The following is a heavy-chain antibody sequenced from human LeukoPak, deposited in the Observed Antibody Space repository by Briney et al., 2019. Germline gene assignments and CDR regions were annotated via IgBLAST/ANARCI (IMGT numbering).Heavy chain of an antibody. CDR2: IYYSGST. V-gene: IGHV4-31*03. D-gene: IGHD5-12*01. Sequence: SETLSLTCTVSGGPISSGGYYWSWIRQHPGKGLEWIGYIYYSGSTYYNPSLKSRVTISVDTSKNQFSLKLSSVTAADTAVYYCATAVGVVATNGAFDIWGQGTMVTVSS. CDR3: ATAVGVVATNGAFDI. J-gene: IGHJ3*02. CDR1: GGPISSGGYY.